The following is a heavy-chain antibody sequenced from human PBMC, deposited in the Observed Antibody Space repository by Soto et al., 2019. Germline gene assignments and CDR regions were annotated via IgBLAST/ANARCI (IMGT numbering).Heavy chain of an antibody. Sequence: LRLSCAASGFTFSSYGMTWVRQAPGKGLEWVSFSSATGAGTYYADSVKGRFTISRDNSKNTLYLQMNSLRVDDTAVYYCALKLSPVVVAFLHWGQGSLVTVSS. D-gene: IGHD2-15*01. V-gene: IGHV3-23*01. CDR2: SSATGAGT. J-gene: IGHJ4*02. CDR1: GFTFSSYG. CDR3: ALKLSPVVVAFLH.